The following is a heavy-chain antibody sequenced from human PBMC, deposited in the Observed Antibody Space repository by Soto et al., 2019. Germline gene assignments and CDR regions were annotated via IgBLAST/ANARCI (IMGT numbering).Heavy chain of an antibody. V-gene: IGHV3-23*01. J-gene: IGHJ4*02. Sequence: GGSLRLSCAASGFTFSSYAMSWVRQAPGKGLEWVSAISGSGGSTYYTDSVKGRFTISRDNSKNTLYLQMNSLRAEDTAVYYCANERTITIFGVALQEDFDYWGQGTLVTVSS. CDR2: ISGSGGST. D-gene: IGHD3-3*01. CDR1: GFTFSSYA. CDR3: ANERTITIFGVALQEDFDY.